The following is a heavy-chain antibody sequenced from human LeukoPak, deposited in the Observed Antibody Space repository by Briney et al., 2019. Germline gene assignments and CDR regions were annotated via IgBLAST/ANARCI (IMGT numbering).Heavy chain of an antibody. D-gene: IGHD3-22*01. J-gene: IGHJ4*02. CDR1: GFTFSSYA. CDR3: AKPHSSGYYWGPFDY. Sequence: GGSLRLSCAASGFTFSSYAMSWVRQAPGKGLEWVSAISGSGGSTYYADSVKGRFTIPRDNSKNTLYLQMNSLRAEDTAVYYCAKPHSSGYYWGPFDYWGQGTLVTVSS. V-gene: IGHV3-23*01. CDR2: ISGSGGST.